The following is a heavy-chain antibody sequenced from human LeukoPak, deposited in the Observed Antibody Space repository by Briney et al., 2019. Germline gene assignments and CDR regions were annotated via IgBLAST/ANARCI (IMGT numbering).Heavy chain of an antibody. J-gene: IGHJ3*02. CDR1: GFTFSSYW. D-gene: IGHD4-17*01. Sequence: GGSLRLSCAASGFTFSSYWMSWVRQAPGKGLEWVANIKQDGSEKYYVDSVKGRFTISRDNAKNSLYLQMTSLRVEDTAVYYCARDGGVTTLDAFDIWGQGTMVTVSS. CDR2: IKQDGSEK. CDR3: ARDGGVTTLDAFDI. V-gene: IGHV3-7*01.